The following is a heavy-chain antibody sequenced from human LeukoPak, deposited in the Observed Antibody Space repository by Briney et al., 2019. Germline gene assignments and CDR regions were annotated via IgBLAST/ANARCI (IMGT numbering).Heavy chain of an antibody. D-gene: IGHD6-13*01. CDR2: IKPGGSEK. V-gene: IGHV3-7*03. CDR1: GFTFSRYW. Sequence: PGGSLRLSCVASGFTFSRYWMSWVRQAPGKGLEWVANIKPGGSEKYYVDSVKGRFTISRDNAKKSLYLQMNSLRAEDTAVYHCASLRMAAVDTGVDYWGQGTLVTVSS. J-gene: IGHJ4*02. CDR3: ASLRMAAVDTGVDY.